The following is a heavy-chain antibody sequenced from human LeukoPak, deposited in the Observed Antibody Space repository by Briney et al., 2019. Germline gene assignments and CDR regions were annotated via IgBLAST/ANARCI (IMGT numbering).Heavy chain of an antibody. CDR3: ARVKVVRFLEWFLDF. D-gene: IGHD3-3*01. CDR1: GSSVSSDEYY. CDR2: VYYSGSS. Sequence: PSETLSLTCSVFGSSVSSDEYYWSWVRQHPGKGLEWIGYVYYSGSSYYIPSLESRITMSVEVSKNQFSLELRSVTAADTAVYYCARVKVVRFLEWFLDFWGQGALVTGSS. V-gene: IGHV4-31*03. J-gene: IGHJ4*02.